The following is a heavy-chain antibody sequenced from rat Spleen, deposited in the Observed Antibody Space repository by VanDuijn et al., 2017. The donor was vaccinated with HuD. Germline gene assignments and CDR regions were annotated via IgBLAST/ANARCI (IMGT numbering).Heavy chain of an antibody. V-gene: IGHV5-27*01. CDR3: ATDGYYDGTYYSVYVMDA. CDR2: ISPSGGST. J-gene: IGHJ4*01. D-gene: IGHD1-12*02. Sequence: EVQLVESGGGLVQPGRSLKLSCAASGFTFSDYTMAWVRQAPTKGLEWVASISPSGGSTYYRDSVKGRFTVSRDTAKSTLYLQMDSLRSEDTATYYCATDGYYDGTYYSVYVMDAWGQGASVTVSS. CDR1: GFTFSDYT.